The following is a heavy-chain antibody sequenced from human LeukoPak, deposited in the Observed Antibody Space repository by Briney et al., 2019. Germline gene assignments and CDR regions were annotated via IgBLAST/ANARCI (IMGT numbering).Heavy chain of an antibody. CDR2: INPNSGGT. V-gene: IGHV1-2*02. D-gene: IGHD3-9*01. CDR3: AGVFRRITQGGPQLRYFDWLWYY. Sequence: ASVKVSCKASGYTFTGYYMHWVRQAPGQGLEWMGWINPNSGGTNYAQKFQGRVTMTRDTSISTAYMELSRLRSDDTAVYYCAGVFRRITQGGPQLRYFDWLWYYWGQGTLVTVSS. CDR1: GYTFTGYY. J-gene: IGHJ4*02.